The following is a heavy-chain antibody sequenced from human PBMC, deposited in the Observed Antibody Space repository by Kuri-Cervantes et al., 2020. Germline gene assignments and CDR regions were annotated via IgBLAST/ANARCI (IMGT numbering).Heavy chain of an antibody. CDR3: ARGPWIQLWLLFDY. V-gene: IGHV4-30-4*08. CDR1: GGSISSGGYY. Sequence: LRLSCTVSGGSISSGGYYWSWIRQPPGKGLEWIGYIYYSGSTYYNPSLKSRVTISVDTSKNQFSLKLSSVTAADTAVYYCARGPWIQLWLLFDYWGQGTLVTVSS. J-gene: IGHJ4*02. CDR2: IYYSGST. D-gene: IGHD5-18*01.